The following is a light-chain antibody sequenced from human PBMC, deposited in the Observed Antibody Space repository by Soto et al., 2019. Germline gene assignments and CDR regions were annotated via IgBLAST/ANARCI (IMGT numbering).Light chain of an antibody. CDR1: QSISRY. V-gene: IGKV1-39*01. J-gene: IGKJ2*02. CDR2: AAS. Sequence: DIQMTQSPSSLSASVGDRVTITCRASQSISRYLNWYQQKPGKAPKLLIYAASSLQSGVPSRFSGSGSGTDFTLTISSLQPEDFATYYCQQSYSTPRGTFGQGTKLEIK. CDR3: QQSYSTPRGT.